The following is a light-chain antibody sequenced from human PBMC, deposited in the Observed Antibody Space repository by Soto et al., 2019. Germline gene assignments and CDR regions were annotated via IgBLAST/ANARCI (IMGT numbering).Light chain of an antibody. CDR3: QQYDNSPIT. CDR2: GAS. Sequence: EIVLTQSPGTLSLSPGERATLSCRASQSVSSNYLAWYQQIPGQAPRLLIYGASSRATGIPDRFSGTGSETDFTLTISRLEPEDFAVYYCQQYDNSPITFGQGTRLENK. CDR1: QSVSSNY. J-gene: IGKJ5*01. V-gene: IGKV3-20*01.